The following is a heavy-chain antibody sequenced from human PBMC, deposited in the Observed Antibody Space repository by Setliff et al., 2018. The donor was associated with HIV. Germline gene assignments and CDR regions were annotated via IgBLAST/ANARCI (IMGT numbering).Heavy chain of an antibody. CDR3: ARDWRSGYDLNFDY. CDR2: IIPIFGSP. J-gene: IGHJ4*02. Sequence: SVKVSCKASGDTFSSYAISWVRQAPGQGLEWMGRIIPIFGSPNYAQKFQGRVTITADKSTSTAYMELSSLRSEDTAVYYCARDWRSGYDLNFDYWGQGTLVTVSS. V-gene: IGHV1-69*06. D-gene: IGHD5-12*01. CDR1: GDTFSSYA.